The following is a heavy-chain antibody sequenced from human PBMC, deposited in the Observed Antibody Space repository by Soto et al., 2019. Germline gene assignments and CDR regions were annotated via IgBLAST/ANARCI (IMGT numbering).Heavy chain of an antibody. J-gene: IGHJ2*01. Sequence: QVQLVQSGAEVKKPGSSVKVACKASGGTFSNYPISWVRRAPGQGLEWMGGIIPIFGTVNYAQKFQGRVTIAADESTSTAYMELSSLRSEDTAVYYCARGNHRWVQLWYFDLWGRGTLVTVSS. CDR1: GGTFSNYP. V-gene: IGHV1-69*12. CDR3: ARGNHRWVQLWYFDL. D-gene: IGHD1-1*01. CDR2: IIPIFGTV.